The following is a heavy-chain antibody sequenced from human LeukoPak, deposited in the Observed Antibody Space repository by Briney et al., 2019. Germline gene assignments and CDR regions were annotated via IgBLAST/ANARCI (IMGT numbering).Heavy chain of an antibody. CDR3: AKDRRGDTYYYYGMDV. CDR1: GFTFSSYG. D-gene: IGHD4-17*01. V-gene: IGHV3-30*18. CDR2: ISYDGSNK. Sequence: PGGSLRLSCAASGFTFSSYGMHWVRQAPGKGLEWVAVISYDGSNKYYADSVKGRFTIARDNSKNTLYLQMNSLRAEDTAVYYCAKDRRGDTYYYYGMDVWGKGTTVTVSS. J-gene: IGHJ6*04.